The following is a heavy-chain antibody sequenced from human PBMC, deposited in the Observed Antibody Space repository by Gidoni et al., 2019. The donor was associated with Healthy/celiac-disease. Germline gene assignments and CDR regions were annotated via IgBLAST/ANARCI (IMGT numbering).Heavy chain of an antibody. V-gene: IGHV1-3*01. CDR3: ARELAGTRGGLGY. J-gene: IGHJ4*02. D-gene: IGHD6-19*01. CDR2: INAGNGNT. Sequence: QVQLVQSGAEVKKPGASVKVSCKASGYTFTSYAMHWVRQDPGQRLEWMGWINAGNGNTKYSQKFQGRVTITRDTSASTAYMELSSLRSEDTAVYYCARELAGTRGGLGYWGQGTLVTVSS. CDR1: GYTFTSYA.